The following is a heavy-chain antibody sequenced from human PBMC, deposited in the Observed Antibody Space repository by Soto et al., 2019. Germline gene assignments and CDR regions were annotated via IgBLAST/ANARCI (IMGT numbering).Heavy chain of an antibody. CDR3: ARSDWFDP. CDR2: IKSDGSST. CDR1: GFTFSTYW. Sequence: EVQLVESGGGLVQPGGSLRLSCAASGFTFSTYWMHWVRQAPGQGLVWVSRIKSDGSSTTYADSVKGRFTISRDNAKNTLYLQMNSLRVEDTAVYYCARSDWFDPWGQGPLVTVSS. V-gene: IGHV3-74*01. J-gene: IGHJ5*02.